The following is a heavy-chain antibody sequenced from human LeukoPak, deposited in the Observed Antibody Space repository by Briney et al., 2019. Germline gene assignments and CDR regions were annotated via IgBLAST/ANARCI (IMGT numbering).Heavy chain of an antibody. CDR1: GFTFSSYA. V-gene: IGHV3-64*02. Sequence: PGGSLRPSCAASGFTFSSYAMHWVRQAPGKGLEYVSAISTNGGTTYYGDSVKGRFTLSRDNSKNMLYLQMGSLRAEDMAVYYCARGKGIYCGGDCSALDYWGQGTLVTVSS. CDR3: ARGKGIYCGGDCSALDY. CDR2: ISTNGGTT. J-gene: IGHJ4*02. D-gene: IGHD2-21*02.